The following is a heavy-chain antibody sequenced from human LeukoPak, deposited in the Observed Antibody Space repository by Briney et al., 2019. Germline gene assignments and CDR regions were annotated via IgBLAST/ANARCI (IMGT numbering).Heavy chain of an antibody. D-gene: IGHD6-6*01. CDR3: AKKLGSSPGDFFDY. Sequence: GGSLRLSCAASGFIFSRYAMSWVRQAPGKGLEWVSDTNDNGGGTFYADSVNGRFTVSRDNSKNTLYMQMNSLRGGDTAVYYCAKKLGSSPGDFFDYWGQGTLVTVSS. CDR2: TNDNGGGT. V-gene: IGHV3-23*01. CDR1: GFIFSRYA. J-gene: IGHJ4*02.